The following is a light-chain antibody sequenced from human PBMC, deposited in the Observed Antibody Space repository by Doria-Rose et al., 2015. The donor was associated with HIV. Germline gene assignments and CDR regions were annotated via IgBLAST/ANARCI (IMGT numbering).Light chain of an antibody. Sequence: DIQVTQSPSSLSASIGDRVTITCRASQTVSPYLNWFQQEPGKAPKLLIYAASRLQSGVPSRFSGSGSGTDFTLTISGLQPGDFATYYCQQTYSSPPWTFGQGTKVEMK. CDR3: QQTYSSPPWT. V-gene: IGKV1-39*01. CDR2: AAS. J-gene: IGKJ1*01. CDR1: QTVSPY.